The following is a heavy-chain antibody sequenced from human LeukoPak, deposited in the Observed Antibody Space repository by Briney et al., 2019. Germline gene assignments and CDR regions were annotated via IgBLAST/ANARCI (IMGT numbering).Heavy chain of an antibody. Sequence: SETLSLTCTVSGGSISSYYWSWIRQPPGKGLEWIGYIYYSGSTNYNPSLKSRVTISVDTSKNQFSLKLSSVTAADTAMYYCARGGGDYDSPIPHDAFDIWGQGTMVTVSS. J-gene: IGHJ3*02. CDR3: ARGGGDYDSPIPHDAFDI. CDR2: IYYSGST. CDR1: GGSISSYY. D-gene: IGHD2-21*02. V-gene: IGHV4-59*01.